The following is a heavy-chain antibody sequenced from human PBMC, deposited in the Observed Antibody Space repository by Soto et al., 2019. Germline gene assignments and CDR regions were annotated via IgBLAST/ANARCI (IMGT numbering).Heavy chain of an antibody. CDR1: GFTFSSYA. J-gene: IGHJ4*02. D-gene: IGHD6-19*01. Sequence: QVQLVESGGGVVQPGRSLKLSCAASGFTFSSYAMHWVRQAPGKGLEWVAVISYDGSTQYYADSMKGRFTISRDNSKNTLYLQMHTLRAGDTAVYYCARQNSGWSSYFDYWGLGTLVTVSS. CDR3: ARQNSGWSSYFDY. V-gene: IGHV3-30-3*01. CDR2: ISYDGSTQ.